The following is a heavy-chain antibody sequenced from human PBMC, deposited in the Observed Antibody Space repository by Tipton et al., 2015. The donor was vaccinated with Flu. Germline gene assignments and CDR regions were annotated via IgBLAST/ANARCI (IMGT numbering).Heavy chain of an antibody. V-gene: IGHV4-34*01. CDR2: INHSGST. J-gene: IGHJ6*03. Sequence: TLSLTCAVYGGSFSGYYWSWIRQPPGKGLEWIGEINHSGSTNYNPSLKSRVTISVDTSKNQFSLKLSSVTAADTAVYYCARETSADAVSYYYYYMDVWGKGTTVTVSS. CDR3: ARETSADAVSYYYYYMDV. D-gene: IGHD2-2*01. CDR1: GGSFSGYY.